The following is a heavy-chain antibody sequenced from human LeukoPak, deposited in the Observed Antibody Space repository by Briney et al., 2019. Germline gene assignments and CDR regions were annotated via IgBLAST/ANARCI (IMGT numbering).Heavy chain of an antibody. Sequence: SETLSLTCTVSGYSMKSGYYWSWIRQPPGKGLEWIGEINHSGSTNYNPSLKSRVTISVDTSKNQFSLKLSSVTAADTAVYYCARGVRGYCSSTSCYGGRFDPWGQGTLVTVSP. D-gene: IGHD2-2*01. V-gene: IGHV4-34*01. J-gene: IGHJ5*02. CDR2: INHSGST. CDR1: GYSMKSGYY. CDR3: ARGVRGYCSSTSCYGGRFDP.